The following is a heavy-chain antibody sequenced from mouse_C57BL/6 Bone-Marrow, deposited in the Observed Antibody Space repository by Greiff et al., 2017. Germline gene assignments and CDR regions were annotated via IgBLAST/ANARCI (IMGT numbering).Heavy chain of an antibody. D-gene: IGHD5-1*01. CDR1: GYTFTSYW. V-gene: IGHV1-69*01. CDR3: ARVGYLAMDY. J-gene: IGHJ4*01. Sequence: VQLQQPGAELVMPGASVKLSCKASGYTFTSYWMHWVKQRPGQGLEWIGEIDPSDSYTNYNQQFKGKSTLTVDKSSSTAYMQLSSLTSADSAVYYCARVGYLAMDYWGQGTSVTVSS. CDR2: IDPSDSYT.